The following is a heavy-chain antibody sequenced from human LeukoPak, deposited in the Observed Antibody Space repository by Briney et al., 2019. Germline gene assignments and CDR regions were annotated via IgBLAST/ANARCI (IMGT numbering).Heavy chain of an antibody. Sequence: GGSLRLSCAASGFIVSSTYMSWVRQAPGKGLEWVSIIYSGDSTYYADSVKGRFTISRDNSRNTVYLKMNSLSAEDTAVYYCAKNRVGASGLAEYFEHWGQGTLVAVSS. D-gene: IGHD1-26*01. V-gene: IGHV3-53*01. CDR2: IYSGDST. CDR1: GFIVSSTY. J-gene: IGHJ1*01. CDR3: AKNRVGASGLAEYFEH.